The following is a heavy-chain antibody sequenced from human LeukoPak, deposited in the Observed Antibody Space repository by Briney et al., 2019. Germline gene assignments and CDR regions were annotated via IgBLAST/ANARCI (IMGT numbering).Heavy chain of an antibody. CDR2: IWYDGSNK. CDR1: GFTFSGSA. V-gene: IGHV3-33*08. Sequence: KPGGSLRLSCAASGFTFSGSAMHWVRQAPGKGLEWVAVIWYDGSNKYYADSVKGRFTISRDNSKNTLYLQMNSLRAEDTAVYYCASPVKTSGSYLYWGQGTLVTVSS. CDR3: ASPVKTSGSYLY. J-gene: IGHJ4*02. D-gene: IGHD1-26*01.